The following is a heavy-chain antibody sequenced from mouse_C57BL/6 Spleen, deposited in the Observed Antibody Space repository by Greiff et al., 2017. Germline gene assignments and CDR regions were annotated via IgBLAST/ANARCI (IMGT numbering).Heavy chain of an antibody. D-gene: IGHD2-3*01. CDR2: IHPNSGST. J-gene: IGHJ3*01. V-gene: IGHV1-64*01. CDR1: GYTFTSYW. CDR3: ARTGGYYDGYYGEEWFAY. Sequence: QVQLQQPGAELVKPGASVKLSCKASGYTFTSYWMHWVKQRPGQGLEWIGMIHPNSGSTNYNEKFKSKATLTVDKSSSTAYMQLSSLTSEDSAVYYCARTGGYYDGYYGEEWFAYWGQGTLVTVSA.